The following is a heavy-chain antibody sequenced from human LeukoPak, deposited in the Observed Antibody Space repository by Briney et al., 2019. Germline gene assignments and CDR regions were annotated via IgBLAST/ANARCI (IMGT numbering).Heavy chain of an antibody. Sequence: SETLSLTCSVSGGSISNSYWSWIRQPPGKGLEWIGYIHSSGRTKYDPSLESRVTISIDTSMNHFSLKVSSVTAPDTAVYYCARHQDGYGDYFDSWGQGILVTVSS. CDR3: ARHQDGYGDYFDS. V-gene: IGHV4-59*08. CDR2: IHSSGRT. J-gene: IGHJ4*02. D-gene: IGHD5-24*01. CDR1: GGSISNSY.